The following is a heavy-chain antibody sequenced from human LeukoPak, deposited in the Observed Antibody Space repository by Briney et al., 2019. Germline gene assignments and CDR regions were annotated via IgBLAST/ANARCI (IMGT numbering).Heavy chain of an antibody. D-gene: IGHD6-19*01. CDR3: AKDGSRHREWLVRWQIPDFDY. CDR1: GFAFSSYW. Sequence: PGGSLRLSCAASGFAFSSYWMSWVRQAPGKGLEWVSGISGSGTSTYYADSVKGRFTISRDNSKNTLYLQMNSLRAEDTAVYYCAKDGSRHREWLVRWQIPDFDYWGQGTLVTVSS. J-gene: IGHJ4*02. V-gene: IGHV3-23*01. CDR2: ISGSGTST.